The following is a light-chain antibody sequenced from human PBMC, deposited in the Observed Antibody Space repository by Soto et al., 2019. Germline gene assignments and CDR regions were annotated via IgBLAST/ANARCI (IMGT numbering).Light chain of an antibody. CDR1: SSDVGGYNY. Sequence: QSVLTQPASVSGSPGQSITISCTGTSSDVGGYNYVSWYQQHPGKAPKLMIYDVTNRPSGVSNRFSGSKSGNTASLTISGLQAEDEADYYCSSYTSSSTPLVFGGGTKVPS. CDR3: SSYTSSSTPLV. CDR2: DVT. V-gene: IGLV2-14*01. J-gene: IGLJ3*02.